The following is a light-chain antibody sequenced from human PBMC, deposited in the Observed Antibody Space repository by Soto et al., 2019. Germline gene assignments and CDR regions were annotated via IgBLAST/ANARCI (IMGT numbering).Light chain of an antibody. Sequence: EIVLTQSPGTLSLSPGERVTLSCRASQSGSSTYLAWYQQKPDQAPRLLIYGASSRATGIPDRFSGSGSGTDFPRTISRLEPEEFAVYYCQQNGTSQWTFGQGTKVEIK. CDR1: QSGSSTY. J-gene: IGKJ1*01. V-gene: IGKV3-20*01. CDR2: GAS. CDR3: QQNGTSQWT.